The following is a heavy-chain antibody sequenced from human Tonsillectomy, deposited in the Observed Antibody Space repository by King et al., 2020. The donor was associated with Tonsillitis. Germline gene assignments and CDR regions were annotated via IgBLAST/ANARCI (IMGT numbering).Heavy chain of an antibody. CDR1: GFSFSNAW. Sequence: VQLVESGGGLVKPGGSLRLSCAASGFSFSNAWMNWVRQAPGKGREWGGRIKSETDGGITDYAAPLKGRFAISRDDSKNTLYLQMNSLKTEDRAVFDCTTDVSDGSGSLTIDYCGQGTLVTVSA. CDR3: TTDVSDGSGSLTIDY. CDR2: IKSETDGGIT. D-gene: IGHD3-10*01. V-gene: IGHV3-15*07. J-gene: IGHJ4*02.